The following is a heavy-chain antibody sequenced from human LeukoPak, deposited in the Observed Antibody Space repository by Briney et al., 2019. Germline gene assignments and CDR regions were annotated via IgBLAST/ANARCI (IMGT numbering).Heavy chain of an antibody. D-gene: IGHD1-14*01. CDR1: GFTFSTDA. V-gene: IGHV3-23*01. CDR3: AKASTVLKPIDY. Sequence: RGSLRLSCAASGFTFSTDAMTWVRQGPGKGLQWVSSISPNGGRTYYADSVKGRFTISRDNSKNSLYLQMYTLRAEDTAVYFCAKASTVLKPIDYWGQGTLVTVSS. CDR2: ISPNGGRT. J-gene: IGHJ4*02.